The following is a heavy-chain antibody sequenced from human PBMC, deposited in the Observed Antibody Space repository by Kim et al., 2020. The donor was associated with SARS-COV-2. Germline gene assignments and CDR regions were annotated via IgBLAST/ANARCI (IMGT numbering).Heavy chain of an antibody. CDR1: GGSISSSSYF. D-gene: IGHD3-3*01. Sequence: SETLSLTCTVSGGSISSSSYFWGWIRQPPGKGLEWIGSIYYSGSTYYNPSLKSRVTISVDTSKNQFSLKLSSVTAADTAVHYCARHLPPHYDPATGFDPWGQGTLVTVSS. V-gene: IGHV4-39*01. CDR3: ARHLPPHYDPATGFDP. CDR2: IYYSGST. J-gene: IGHJ5*02.